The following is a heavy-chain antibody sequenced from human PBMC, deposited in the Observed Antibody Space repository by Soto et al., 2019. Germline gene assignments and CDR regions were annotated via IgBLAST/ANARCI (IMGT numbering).Heavy chain of an antibody. D-gene: IGHD6-13*01. CDR2: ISSSSSYI. J-gene: IGHJ5*02. Sequence: EVQLVESGGGLVKPGGSLRLSCAASGFTFSSYSMNWVRQAPGKGLEWVSSISSSSSYIYYADSVKGRFTISRDNAKNSLYLQMNSLRAEDTAVYYCARCARSSWRCDRVSLFDPWGQGTLVTVSS. CDR1: GFTFSSYS. V-gene: IGHV3-21*01. CDR3: ARCARSSWRCDRVSLFDP.